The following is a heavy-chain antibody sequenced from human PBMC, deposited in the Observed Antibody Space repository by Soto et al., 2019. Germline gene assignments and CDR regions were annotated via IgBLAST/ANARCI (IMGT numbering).Heavy chain of an antibody. CDR2: IYSGGST. CDR3: ARDAYGSGSYSASGGMDV. D-gene: IGHD3-10*01. CDR1: GFTVSSNY. V-gene: IGHV3-66*01. J-gene: IGHJ6*02. Sequence: GSLRLSCAASGFTVSSNYMTWVRQAPGKGLEWVSVIYSGGSTYYADSVKGRFTISRDNSKNTLYLQMNSLRAEDTAVYYCARDAYGSGSYSASGGMDVWGQGTTVTVSS.